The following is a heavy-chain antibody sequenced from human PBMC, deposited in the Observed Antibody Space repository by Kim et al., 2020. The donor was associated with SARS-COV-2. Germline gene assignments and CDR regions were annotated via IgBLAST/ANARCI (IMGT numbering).Heavy chain of an antibody. CDR3: ARDRGEKVTSLDY. J-gene: IGHJ4*02. CDR2: ISYDGSHK. V-gene: IGHV3-30*04. D-gene: IGHD4-17*01. Sequence: GGSLRLSCAASGFTFSSYAMHWVRQAPGKELEWVAVISYDGSHKYYADSVKGRFTISRDNSKNTMYLQMNSLRAEDTAVYYCARDRGEKVTSLDYWGQGTLVTVSS. CDR1: GFTFSSYA.